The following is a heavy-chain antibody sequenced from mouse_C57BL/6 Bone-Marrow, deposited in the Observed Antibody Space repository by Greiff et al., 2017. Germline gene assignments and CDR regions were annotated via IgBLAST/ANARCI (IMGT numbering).Heavy chain of an antibody. CDR2: INPNNGGT. Sequence: VQLQQSGPELAKPGASVKISCKASGYTFTDSYMSWVKQSPGQSLEWIGDINPNNGGTSYNQKFKGKATLTVDKSSSTAYMELRSLTSYDSAVYYWAAGGLLLFAYWGQGTLGTASA. CDR3: AAGGLLLFAY. CDR1: GYTFTDSY. V-gene: IGHV1-26*01. J-gene: IGHJ3*01. D-gene: IGHD2-12*01.